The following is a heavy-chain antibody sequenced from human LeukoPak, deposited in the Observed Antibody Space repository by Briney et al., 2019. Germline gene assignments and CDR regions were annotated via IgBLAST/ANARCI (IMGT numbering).Heavy chain of an antibody. V-gene: IGHV4-59*01. CDR2: IYYSGST. D-gene: IGHD6-13*01. Sequence: ASETLSLTCTVSGGSISGYYWSWIRQPPGKGLEWIGYIYYSGSTSYNPSLKSRVTISVDTSKNQFSLRLRPATAADTAVYYCARDRYSSSWSLPGLFDYWGQGTLVTVSS. J-gene: IGHJ4*02. CDR3: ARDRYSSSWSLPGLFDY. CDR1: GGSISGYY.